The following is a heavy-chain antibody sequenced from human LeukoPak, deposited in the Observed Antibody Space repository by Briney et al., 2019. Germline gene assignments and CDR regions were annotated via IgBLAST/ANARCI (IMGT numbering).Heavy chain of an antibody. CDR3: AGTRGMRGIGWFDP. CDR2: IYYSGST. J-gene: IGHJ5*02. D-gene: IGHD3-16*01. Sequence: PSETLSLTCTVSGGSISSSSYYWGWIRQPPGKGLEWIGSIYYSGSTYYTPSLKSRVTISVDTSKHQFSLKLSSVTAADTAVYYCAGTRGMRGIGWFDPWGQGTLVTVSS. V-gene: IGHV4-39*07. CDR1: GGSISSSSYY.